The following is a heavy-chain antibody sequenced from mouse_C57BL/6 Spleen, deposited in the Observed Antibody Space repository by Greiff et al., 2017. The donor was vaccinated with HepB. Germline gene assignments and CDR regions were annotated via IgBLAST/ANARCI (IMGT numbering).Heavy chain of an antibody. V-gene: IGHV1-52*01. CDR2: IDPSDSET. CDR3: ARTYDGYRYYAMDY. D-gene: IGHD2-3*01. Sequence: VKQSCKASGYTFTSYWMHWVKQRPIQGLEWIGNIDPSDSETHYNQKFKDKATLTVDKSSSTAYMQLSSLTSEDSAVYYCARTYDGYRYYAMDYWGQGTSVTVSS. J-gene: IGHJ4*01. CDR1: GYTFTSYW.